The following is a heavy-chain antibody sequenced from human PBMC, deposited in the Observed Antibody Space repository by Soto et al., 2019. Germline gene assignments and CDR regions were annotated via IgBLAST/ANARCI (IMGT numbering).Heavy chain of an antibody. Sequence: GASVKVSCKASGYTFTGYYMHWVRQAPGQGLEWMGWINPNSGGTNYAQKFQGRVTMTRDTSISTAYMELSRLRSDDTAVYYCARDIITMVRGEGGMDVWGQGTTVTVSS. V-gene: IGHV1-2*02. CDR1: GYTFTGYY. J-gene: IGHJ6*02. CDR2: INPNSGGT. D-gene: IGHD3-10*01. CDR3: ARDIITMVRGEGGMDV.